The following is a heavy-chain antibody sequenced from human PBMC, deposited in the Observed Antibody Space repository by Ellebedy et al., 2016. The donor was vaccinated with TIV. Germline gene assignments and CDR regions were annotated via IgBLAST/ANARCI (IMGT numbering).Heavy chain of an antibody. CDR2: IKPDGSAQ. D-gene: IGHD5-24*01. V-gene: IGHV3-7*01. CDR1: GFTFSNYW. J-gene: IGHJ4*02. Sequence: PGGSLRLSCPAPGFTFSNYWMSWVRQAPGKGLEWVGNIKPDGSAQYYVDSVKGRFTMSRDKAKNSLYLQMDSLRAEDKAVYYCARDRGNGYNYRSPFDHWGQGSLVTVSS. CDR3: ARDRGNGYNYRSPFDH.